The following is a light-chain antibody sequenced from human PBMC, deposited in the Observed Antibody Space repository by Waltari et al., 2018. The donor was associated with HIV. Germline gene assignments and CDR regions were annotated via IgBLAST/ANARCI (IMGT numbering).Light chain of an antibody. Sequence: SSELIQPPSMSVSPGQTASITCSGDKLGNKYASWYQQKPGQSPVLVMYQDNKRPSDIPGRFSGANSGDTATLTISGTQALDEAYYYCQAWDTSGVVFGGGTKLTVL. V-gene: IGLV3-1*01. CDR3: QAWDTSGVV. CDR1: KLGNKY. CDR2: QDN. J-gene: IGLJ2*01.